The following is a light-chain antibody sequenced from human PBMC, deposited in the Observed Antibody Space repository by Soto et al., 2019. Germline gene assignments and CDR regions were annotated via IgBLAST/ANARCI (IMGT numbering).Light chain of an antibody. Sequence: EIVMPQSPATLSVSPGERATLSCRASQSVSSNLAWYQQKPGQAPRLLIYGASTRATGIPARFSGSGSGTEFTLTISSLQSEDFAVYYCQQYNNWSPGTFGQGTNVEIK. CDR2: GAS. CDR3: QQYNNWSPGT. CDR1: QSVSSN. J-gene: IGKJ1*01. V-gene: IGKV3-15*01.